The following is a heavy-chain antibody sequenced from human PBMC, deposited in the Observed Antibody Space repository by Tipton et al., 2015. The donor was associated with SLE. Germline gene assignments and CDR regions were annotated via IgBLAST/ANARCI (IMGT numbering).Heavy chain of an antibody. CDR1: GFTFDDYG. D-gene: IGHD2/OR15-2a*01. J-gene: IGHJ5*02. CDR3: AKDVIAQGRIDP. Sequence: SLRLSCAASGFTFDDYGMSWVRQAPGKGLEWVSGINWNGGSTGYADSVKGRFTISRDNAKNSLYLQMNSLRAEDTAVYYCAKDVIAQGRIDPWGQGTLVTVSS. V-gene: IGHV3-20*04. CDR2: INWNGGST.